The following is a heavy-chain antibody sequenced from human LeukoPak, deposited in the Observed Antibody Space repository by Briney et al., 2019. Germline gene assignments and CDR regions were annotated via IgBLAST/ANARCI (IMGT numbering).Heavy chain of an antibody. V-gene: IGHV3-33*01. CDR1: GFTFSSYG. CDR2: IWYDGSNK. CDR3: ARATPLSDY. J-gene: IGHJ4*02. Sequence: GGSLRLSCAASGFTFSSYGMHWVRQAPGKGLEWVAVIWYDGSNKYYADSAKGRFTISRDNSKNTLYLQMNSLRVEDTAVYYCARATPLSDYWGQGTLVTVSS.